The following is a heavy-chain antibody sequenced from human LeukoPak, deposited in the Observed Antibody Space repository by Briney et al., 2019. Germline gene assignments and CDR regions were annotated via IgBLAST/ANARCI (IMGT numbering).Heavy chain of an antibody. CDR3: SRVPSPGYSYGHPYYFDY. CDR2: ISSSSSYI. Sequence: GGSLRLSCAASGFTFSSYTMNWVRQAPGKGLEWVSSISSSSSYIYSADSLKGRFTISRDNAKNSLFLQMNSLRAEDTAVYYCSRVPSPGYSYGHPYYFDYWGQGTLVTVSS. D-gene: IGHD5-18*01. V-gene: IGHV3-21*01. J-gene: IGHJ4*02. CDR1: GFTFSSYT.